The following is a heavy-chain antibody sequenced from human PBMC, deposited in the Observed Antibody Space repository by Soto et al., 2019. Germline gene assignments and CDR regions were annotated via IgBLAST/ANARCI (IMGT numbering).Heavy chain of an antibody. CDR1: GYTFTSYD. V-gene: IGHV1-8*01. CDR3: ASGTDSSGYYYASDYYYGMDV. J-gene: IGHJ6*02. D-gene: IGHD3-22*01. Sequence: ASVKVSCKASGYTFTSYDINWVRQATGQGLEWMGWMNPNSGNTGYAQKFQGRVTMTRNTSISTAYMELSSLRSEDTAVYYCASGTDSSGYYYASDYYYGMDVWGQGTTVTVSS. CDR2: MNPNSGNT.